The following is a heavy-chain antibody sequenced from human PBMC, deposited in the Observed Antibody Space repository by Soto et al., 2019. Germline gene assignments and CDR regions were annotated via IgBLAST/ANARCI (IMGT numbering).Heavy chain of an antibody. CDR2: ISSSGSTI. Sequence: EVQLVESGGGLVQPGGSLRLSCAASGFTFSSYEMNWVRQAPGKGLEWVSYISSSGSTIYYAESVKGRFTIARDNANNSQYLQMNSLRAEDTAVYYGARAPPLRCLEWWSYYYGMDVWGQGTTVTVSS. CDR1: GFTFSSYE. CDR3: ARAPPLRCLEWWSYYYGMDV. D-gene: IGHD3-3*01. J-gene: IGHJ6*02. V-gene: IGHV3-48*03.